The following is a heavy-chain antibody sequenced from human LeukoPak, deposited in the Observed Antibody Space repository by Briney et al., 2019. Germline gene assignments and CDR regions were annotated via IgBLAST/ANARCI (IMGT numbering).Heavy chain of an antibody. CDR2: IWYDGTNK. J-gene: IGHJ4*02. Sequence: PGGSLRLSCAASGFTFSSYGMHWVRQAPSKGLEWVAVIWYDGTNKYYGDSVKGRFTISRDNSKNTVFLQMNSLRAEDTAVYYCARAAYDSSGYLTLWGQGTLVTVSS. V-gene: IGHV3-33*01. D-gene: IGHD3-22*01. CDR3: ARAAYDSSGYLTL. CDR1: GFTFSSYG.